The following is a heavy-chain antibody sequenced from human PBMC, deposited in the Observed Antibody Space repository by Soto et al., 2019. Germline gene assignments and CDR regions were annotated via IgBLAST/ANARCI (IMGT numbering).Heavy chain of an antibody. D-gene: IGHD3-22*01. CDR3: ARDTQQDSNGYYLEWFDP. CDR1: GYTFYRYG. CDR2: INPSNDNT. V-gene: IGHV1-18*01. Sequence: QVQLVQSGAEVKKAGASVKVSCKASGYTFYRYGITWVRQAPGQGLEWMGWINPSNDNTNYAQKFRGRVTMTTDASTSTAHMELRRLKSDDTAVYYCARDTQQDSNGYYLEWFDPWGQGTLVTVSS. J-gene: IGHJ5*02.